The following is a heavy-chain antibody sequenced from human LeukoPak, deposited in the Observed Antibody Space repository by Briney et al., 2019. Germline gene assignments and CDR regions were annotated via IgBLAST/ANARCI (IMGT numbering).Heavy chain of an antibody. CDR2: IYHSGST. CDR1: GGSISSSSYY. J-gene: IGHJ4*02. CDR3: ARGDAYY. D-gene: IGHD3-16*01. V-gene: IGHV4-39*07. Sequence: SETLSLTCTVSGGSISSSSYYWGWIRQPPGKGLEWIGSIYHSGSTYYNPSLKSRVTISVDTSKNQFSLKLSSVTAADTAVYYCARGDAYYWGQGTLVTVSS.